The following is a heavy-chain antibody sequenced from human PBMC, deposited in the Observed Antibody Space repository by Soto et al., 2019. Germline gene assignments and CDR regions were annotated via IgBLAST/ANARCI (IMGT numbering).Heavy chain of an antibody. CDR2: ISYDGSNK. CDR1: GFTFSCYA. V-gene: IGHV3-30-3*01. CDR3: ARDGEGYCSGGSCYPGWFDP. J-gene: IGHJ5*02. Sequence: QVQLVESGGGVVQPGRSLRLSCAASGFTFSCYAMHWVRQAPGKGLDWVAVISYDGSNKYYADSVKGRFTISRDNSKNMLYLQMNSPRAEDTAVYYCARDGEGYCSGGSCYPGWFDPWGQGTLVTVSS. D-gene: IGHD2-15*01.